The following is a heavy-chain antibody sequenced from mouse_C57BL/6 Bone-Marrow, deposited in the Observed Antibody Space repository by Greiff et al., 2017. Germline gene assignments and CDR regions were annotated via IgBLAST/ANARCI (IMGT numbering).Heavy chain of an antibody. Sequence: VQLQQPGAELVKPGASVKLSCKASGYTFTSYWMQWVKQRPGQGLEWIGEIDPSDSYTNYNQKFKGKATLTVDTSSSTAYMQLSSLTSEDSAVYYCARERLRLPWFAYWGQGTLVTVSA. V-gene: IGHV1-50*01. J-gene: IGHJ3*01. CDR1: GYTFTSYW. CDR2: IDPSDSYT. D-gene: IGHD3-2*02. CDR3: ARERLRLPWFAY.